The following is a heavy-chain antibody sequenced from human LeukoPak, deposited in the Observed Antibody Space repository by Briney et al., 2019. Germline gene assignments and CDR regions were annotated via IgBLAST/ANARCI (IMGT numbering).Heavy chain of an antibody. CDR3: AKDLAAGDAYYFDY. J-gene: IGHJ4*02. CDR2: IWYDGSNK. Sequence: TGGSLRLSYAASGFTFSSYGMHWVRQAPGKGLEWVAVIWYDGSNKYYADSVKGRFTISRDNSKNTLYLQMNSLRAEDTAVYYCAKDLAAGDAYYFDYWGQGTLVTVSS. D-gene: IGHD6-13*01. CDR1: GFTFSSYG. V-gene: IGHV3-33*06.